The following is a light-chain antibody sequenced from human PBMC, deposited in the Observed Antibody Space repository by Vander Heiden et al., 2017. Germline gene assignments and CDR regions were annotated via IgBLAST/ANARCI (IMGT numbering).Light chain of an antibody. V-gene: IGKV3-20*01. Sequence: LLTQSPGTLSLSPGERATLSCRASQSVSSSYLAWYQQKPGQAPRLLIYGASSRATGIPDRFSGSGSGTDFTLTISRLEPEDFAVYYCQQYGTLFGQGTKLEIK. J-gene: IGKJ2*01. CDR2: GAS. CDR3: QQYGTL. CDR1: QSVSSSY.